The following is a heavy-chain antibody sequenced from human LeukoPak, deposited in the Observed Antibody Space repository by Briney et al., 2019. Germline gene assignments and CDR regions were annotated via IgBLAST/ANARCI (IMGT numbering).Heavy chain of an antibody. D-gene: IGHD6-13*01. CDR3: AKLSTAAADSGWFDP. Sequence: GGSLRLSCAASGFTFSSYAMSWVRQAPGKGLEWVSGISDSGGRPYYAESVKGRFTISRDNSKNMLTLQMNSLRAEDTAVYYCAKLSTAAADSGWFDPWGQGTLVTVSS. J-gene: IGHJ5*02. CDR2: ISDSGGRP. V-gene: IGHV3-23*01. CDR1: GFTFSSYA.